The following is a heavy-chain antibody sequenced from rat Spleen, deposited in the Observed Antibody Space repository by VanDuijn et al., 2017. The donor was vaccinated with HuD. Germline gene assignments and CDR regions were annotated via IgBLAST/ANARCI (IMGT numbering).Heavy chain of an antibody. Sequence: EVQLVETGGGLVQPGRSLKLSCVASGFTFSSYWMYWIRQAPGKGLEWVSSINTDGGSTYYPDSVKGRFTISRDNAENTVYLQMNSLRSEDTATYYCAKGPDYYSGDPFDYWGQGVMVTVSS. D-gene: IGHD1-1*01. V-gene: IGHV5-58*01. CDR2: INTDGGST. CDR3: AKGPDYYSGDPFDY. J-gene: IGHJ2*01. CDR1: GFTFSSYW.